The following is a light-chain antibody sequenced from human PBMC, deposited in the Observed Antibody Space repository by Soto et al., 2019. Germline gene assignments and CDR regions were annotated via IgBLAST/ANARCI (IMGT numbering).Light chain of an antibody. CDR2: EVS. J-gene: IGLJ2*01. CDR3: SSYAGSNVV. V-gene: IGLV2-8*01. Sequence: QSALTQPPSASGSPGQSVTISCTGTSSDVGAYNYVSWYQQHPGKAPKLIIYEVSKRPSGVPDLFSASKSGSTASLTVSGLQAEDAADYYCSSYAGSNVVFGGGTKVTVL. CDR1: SSDVGAYNY.